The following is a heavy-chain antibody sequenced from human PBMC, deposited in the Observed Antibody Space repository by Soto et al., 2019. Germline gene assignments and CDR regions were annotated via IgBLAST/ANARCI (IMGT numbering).Heavy chain of an antibody. CDR1: GFTFSSYS. V-gene: IGHV3-21*01. Sequence: EVQLVESGGGLVKPGGSLRLSCAASGFTFSSYSMNWVHQAPGKGLEWVSSISSSSSYIYYADSVKGRFTISRDNAKNSLYLQMNSLRAEDTDVYYCARGRMVVVTSIPDYCGQRTLVTVSS. CDR2: ISSSSSYI. D-gene: IGHD2-21*02. CDR3: ARGRMVVVTSIPDY. J-gene: IGHJ4*02.